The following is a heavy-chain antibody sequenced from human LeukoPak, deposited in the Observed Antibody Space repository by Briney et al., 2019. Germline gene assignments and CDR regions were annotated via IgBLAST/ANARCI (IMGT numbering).Heavy chain of an antibody. V-gene: IGHV4-34*01. J-gene: IGHJ5*02. CDR3: ARARQPLNWFDP. D-gene: IGHD1-14*01. CDR2: INQIGST. CDR1: SGSFSYYY. Sequence: PSETLSLTCAVYSGSFSYYYWSWIRQPPGKGLEWIGEINQIGSTNYNPSLKSRVTIPLDTSKNQFSLKLTSVTAADTAVYHCARARQPLNWFDPWGQGTLVTVSS.